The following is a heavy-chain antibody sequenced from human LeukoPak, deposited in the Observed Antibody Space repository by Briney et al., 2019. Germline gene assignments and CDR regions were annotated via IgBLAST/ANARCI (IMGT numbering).Heavy chain of an antibody. CDR3: ARDRRYYDSSGCRYYFDY. CDR1: GGTFSSYA. Sequence: SVKVSCKASGGTFSSYAISWVRQAPGQGLEWMGRIIPIFGIANYAQKFQGRVTITADKSTSTAYMELSSLRSEDTAVYYCARDRRYYDSSGCRYYFDYWGQGTLVTVSS. J-gene: IGHJ4*02. CDR2: IIPIFGIA. V-gene: IGHV1-69*04. D-gene: IGHD3-22*01.